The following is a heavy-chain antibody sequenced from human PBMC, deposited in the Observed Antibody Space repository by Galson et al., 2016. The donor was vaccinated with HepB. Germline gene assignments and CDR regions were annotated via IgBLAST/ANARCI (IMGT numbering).Heavy chain of an antibody. V-gene: IGHV3-74*01. J-gene: IGHJ6*02. CDR3: VREDYGDDPVYYYYYGMDV. CDR2: INSDGTSA. Sequence: SLRLSCAASGFTFTRYWMHWVRQAPGKGLVWVSRINSDGTSASYADSMKGRFTISRDNAKNTLYLQMNSLRAEDTALYYCVREDYGDDPVYYYYYGMDVWGQGTTVSVSS. D-gene: IGHD4-17*01. CDR1: GFTFTRYW.